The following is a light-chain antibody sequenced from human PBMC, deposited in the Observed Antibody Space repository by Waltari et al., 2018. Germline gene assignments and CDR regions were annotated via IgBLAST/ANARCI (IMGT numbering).Light chain of an antibody. J-gene: IGLJ2*01. CDR2: DVN. CDR1: NSDVGGYKH. CDR3: TSFTSSVTFDVV. V-gene: IGLV2-14*03. Sequence: QSALTQPGSVSGSPGQSITIPCTGSNSDVGGYKHVPWYQHPPGKAPQLLIYDVNTRPSGISNRFSGSKSGNTASLTISGLQAEDEAVYYCTSFTSSVTFDVVFGGGTKLTVL.